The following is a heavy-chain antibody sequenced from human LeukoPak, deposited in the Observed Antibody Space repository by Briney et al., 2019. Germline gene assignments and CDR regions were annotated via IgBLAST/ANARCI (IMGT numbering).Heavy chain of an antibody. Sequence: GGSLRLSCAASGFTFSSYGMHWVRRVPGKGLEWVAFIWYDGSIKYYADSVKGRFTISRDNSKNTLYLQMNSLRAEDTAVYYCARDVAITFGGVVVPDWFDPWGQGTLVTVSS. V-gene: IGHV3-33*01. J-gene: IGHJ5*02. D-gene: IGHD3-16*02. CDR3: ARDVAITFGGVVVPDWFDP. CDR2: IWYDGSIK. CDR1: GFTFSSYG.